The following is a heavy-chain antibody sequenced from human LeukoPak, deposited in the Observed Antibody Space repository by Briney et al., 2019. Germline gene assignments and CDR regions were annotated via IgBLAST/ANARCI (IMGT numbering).Heavy chain of an antibody. Sequence: GGSLRLSCAASGFTFSSYSMNWVRQAPGKGLEWVSSISSSSSYIYYADSVKGRFTISRDNAKNSLYLQMNSLRAEDTAVYYCARDEGHRITGTTGYYYYYYMDVWGKGTTVTVSS. D-gene: IGHD1-7*01. CDR3: ARDEGHRITGTTGYYYYYYMDV. CDR2: ISSSSSYI. V-gene: IGHV3-21*01. CDR1: GFTFSSYS. J-gene: IGHJ6*03.